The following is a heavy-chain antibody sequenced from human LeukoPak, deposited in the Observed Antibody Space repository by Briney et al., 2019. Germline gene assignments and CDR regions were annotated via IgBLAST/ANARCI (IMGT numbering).Heavy chain of an antibody. Sequence: SVKVSCKASGYTFTSYGISWVRQAPGQGLEWMGGIIPIFGTANYAQKFQGRVTITTDESTSTAYMELSSLRSEDTAVYYCARGAVVVMGFDYWGQGTLVTVSS. CDR3: ARGAVVVMGFDY. CDR1: GYTFTSYG. CDR2: IIPIFGTA. D-gene: IGHD3-22*01. V-gene: IGHV1-69*05. J-gene: IGHJ4*02.